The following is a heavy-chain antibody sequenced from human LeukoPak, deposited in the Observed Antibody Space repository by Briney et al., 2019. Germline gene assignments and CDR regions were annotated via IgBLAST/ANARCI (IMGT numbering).Heavy chain of an antibody. CDR2: IYYSGST. J-gene: IGHJ4*02. V-gene: IGHV4-30-4*08. D-gene: IGHD6-19*01. CDR1: GGSISSGDYY. CDR3: ARASPMEQWLQRTFDY. Sequence: SETLSLTCIVSGGSISSGDYYWSWIRQPPGKGLEWIGYIYYSGSTYHNPSLKSRVTISVDTSKNQFSLKLSSVTAADTAVYYCARASPMEQWLQRTFDYWGQGTLVTVSS.